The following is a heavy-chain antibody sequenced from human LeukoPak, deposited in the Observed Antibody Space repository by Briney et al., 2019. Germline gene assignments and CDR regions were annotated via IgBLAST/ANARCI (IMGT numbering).Heavy chain of an antibody. Sequence: SETLSLTCTVSGGSISSYYWSWIRQPPGKGLEWIGYIYYSGSTNYNPSLKSRVTMSVDTSKNQFSLKLSSVTAADTAVYYCARSYYYDSSALSGVYYFDYWGQGTLVTVSS. CDR1: GGSISSYY. CDR2: IYYSGST. V-gene: IGHV4-59*12. J-gene: IGHJ4*02. D-gene: IGHD3-22*01. CDR3: ARSYYYDSSALSGVYYFDY.